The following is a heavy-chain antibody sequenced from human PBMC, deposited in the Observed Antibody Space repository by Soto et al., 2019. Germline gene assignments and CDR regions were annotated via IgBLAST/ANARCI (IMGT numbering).Heavy chain of an antibody. CDR3: ARDSRIAVAGTSWFDP. J-gene: IGHJ5*02. CDR1: GYTFIAYY. D-gene: IGHD6-19*01. CDR2: INTRNGAT. Sequence: QVQLVQSGAEVENPGASVSVSCRASGYTFIAYYMHWVRQAPGHGLEWMGWINTRNGATKYAQKFQGRVTITADESTSTAYMELSSLRSEDTAVYYCARDSRIAVAGTSWFDPWGQGTLVTVSS. V-gene: IGHV1-2*02.